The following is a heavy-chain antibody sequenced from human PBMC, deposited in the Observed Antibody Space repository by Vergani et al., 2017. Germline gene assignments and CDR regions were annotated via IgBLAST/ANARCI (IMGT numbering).Heavy chain of an antibody. CDR1: GCTFSSHA. J-gene: IGHJ3*02. V-gene: IGHV1-69*01. CDR2: IIPIFGTA. Sequence: QVQLVQSGAEVKKPGSSVKVSCKASGCTFSSHAISWVRQAPGQGLEWMGRIIPIFGTANYAQKSQGRGTFTADESTSTALMGLSSLRSEDTAVYYFAAGAIAARRVEDDEAFDIWGQGTMVTVSS. D-gene: IGHD6-6*01. CDR3: AAGAIAARRVEDDEAFDI.